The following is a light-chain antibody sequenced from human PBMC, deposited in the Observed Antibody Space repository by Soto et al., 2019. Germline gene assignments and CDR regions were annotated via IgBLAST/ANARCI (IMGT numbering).Light chain of an antibody. CDR2: RTS. J-gene: IGKJ4*01. CDR3: QQYYNWLT. CDR1: QSVSSD. Sequence: DIEMTQSPPILSVSPGEGATLSCRASQSVSSDLAWYQQKPGQPPRLLIYRTSIRATGIPARFSGSGSGTEFTLTISSMQSEDFAVYYCQQYYNWLTFGGGTKVDIK. V-gene: IGKV3-15*01.